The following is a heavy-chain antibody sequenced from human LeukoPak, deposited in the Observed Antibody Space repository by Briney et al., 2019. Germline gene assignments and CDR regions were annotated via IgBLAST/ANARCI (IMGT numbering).Heavy chain of an antibody. D-gene: IGHD2-8*01. V-gene: IGHV4-39*01. CDR3: GRRHYGVGFEV. J-gene: IGHJ3*01. Sequence: SETLSLTCSASGGSITSDNYYWNWIRQPPGKGLEWIGTIHGNGNTHYSASLKSRVTISRDTSNNRFSLQLSSVTAADTAVYFCGRRHYGVGFEVWGQGTKVTVSS. CDR2: IHGNGNT. CDR1: GGSITSDNYY.